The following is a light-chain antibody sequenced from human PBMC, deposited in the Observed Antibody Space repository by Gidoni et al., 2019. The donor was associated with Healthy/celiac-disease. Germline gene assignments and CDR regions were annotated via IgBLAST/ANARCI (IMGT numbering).Light chain of an antibody. CDR3: QQTYNIPGP. CDR2: AAT. V-gene: IGKV1-39*01. Sequence: DIQMTQSPSSLSASVGDRVTIACRASQSISNYLNWYQQKPGKAPKLLIYAATSLQSGVPSRFSGSGSGTDFTLTISSLPTEDFATFYCQQTYNIPGPFGQGTKVEL. CDR1: QSISNY. J-gene: IGKJ1*01.